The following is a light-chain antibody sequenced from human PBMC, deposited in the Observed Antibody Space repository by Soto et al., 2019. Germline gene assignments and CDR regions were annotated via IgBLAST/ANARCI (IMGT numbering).Light chain of an antibody. CDR2: HAS. CDR3: QQFSGSPFT. V-gene: IGKV3-20*01. Sequence: EIVLTQSPGTLPLSPGERATLSCRASQIVSSRFLAWYQQKPGQAPRLLIYHASIRATGIPDRFSGSWSGTDFTLTISRLEPEDFAVYYCQQFSGSPFTLGPGTKVDIK. CDR1: QIVSSRF. J-gene: IGKJ3*01.